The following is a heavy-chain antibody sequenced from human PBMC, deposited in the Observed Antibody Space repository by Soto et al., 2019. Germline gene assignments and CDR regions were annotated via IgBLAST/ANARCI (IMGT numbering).Heavy chain of an antibody. CDR3: TTGMIAAAGIESTEPHDY. CDR2: IKSKTDGGTT. CDR1: GFTFSNAW. V-gene: IGHV3-15*07. J-gene: IGHJ4*02. Sequence: EVQLVESGGGLVKPGGSLRLSCAASGFTFSNAWMNWVRQAPGKGLEWVGRIKSKTDGGTTDYAATVKGRFTISRDDSKNTLYLQMNSLKTEDTAVYYCTTGMIAAAGIESTEPHDYWGQGTLVTVCS. D-gene: IGHD6-13*01.